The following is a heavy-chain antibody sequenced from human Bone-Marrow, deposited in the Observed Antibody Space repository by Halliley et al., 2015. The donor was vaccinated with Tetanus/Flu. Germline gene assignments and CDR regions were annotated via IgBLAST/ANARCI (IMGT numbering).Heavy chain of an antibody. J-gene: IGHJ6*02. CDR2: HSGNS. Sequence: HSGNSTYNPSLKSRVAISGDTSKNQFSLKLYSVTAADTALYFCARVGPVSYGMDVWGRGTTVIV. V-gene: IGHV4-59*01. CDR3: ARVGPVSYGMDV.